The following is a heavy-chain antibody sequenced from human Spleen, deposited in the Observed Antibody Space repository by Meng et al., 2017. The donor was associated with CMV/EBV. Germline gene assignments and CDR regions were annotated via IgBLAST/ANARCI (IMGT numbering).Heavy chain of an antibody. CDR1: GGSISSGDYY. CDR3: AKPPGSSRRFDY. J-gene: IGHJ4*02. CDR2: IYYSGNT. Sequence: QESCPGLENPSQTLSLTCPVSGGSISSGDYYWRWIRQPPGKGLEWIGYIYYSGNTYYNPSLKSRITISVDTSKNQFSVKLNSVTAADTAVYYCAKPPGSSRRFDYWGQGTLVTVSS. D-gene: IGHD6-6*01. V-gene: IGHV4-30-4*08.